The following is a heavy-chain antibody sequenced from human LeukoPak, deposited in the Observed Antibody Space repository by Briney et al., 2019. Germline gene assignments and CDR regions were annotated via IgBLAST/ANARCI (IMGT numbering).Heavy chain of an antibody. CDR1: GVSISSDSYY. J-gene: IGHJ6*03. CDR3: AKAGPTGGDYYYNYYYMDV. V-gene: IGHV4-61*02. Sequence: PSQTLSLTCSVSGVSISSDSYYWSWIRQPAGKGLEWIGRIYTSGSTNYNPSLRSRVTISLDTSKNQFSLRLRSVTAADTAVYYCAKAGPTGGDYYYNYYYMDVWGKGTTVTVSS. D-gene: IGHD2-21*02. CDR2: IYTSGST.